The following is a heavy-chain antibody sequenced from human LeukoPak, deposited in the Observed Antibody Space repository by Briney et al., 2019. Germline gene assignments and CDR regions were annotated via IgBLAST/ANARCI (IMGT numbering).Heavy chain of an antibody. V-gene: IGHV3-21*01. CDR3: ARGYYDFWSGPPDY. CDR1: AFTFSSYR. Sequence: GGSLRLSCAASAFTFSSYRMDWVRQAPGKGLEWVASISSGSIEIYYADAVKGRFTISRDNAKNSLYLQMNSLRAEDTAVYYCARGYYDFWSGPPDYWGQGTLVTVSS. CDR2: ISSGSIEI. D-gene: IGHD3-3*01. J-gene: IGHJ4*02.